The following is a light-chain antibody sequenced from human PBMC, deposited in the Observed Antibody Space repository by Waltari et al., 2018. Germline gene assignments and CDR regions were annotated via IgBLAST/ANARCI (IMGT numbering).Light chain of an antibody. Sequence: QSALTQPASVSGSPGQSITISCTGTNSDVGGYDYVSWYQQPPGKAHTLIIYDVSNRPSGVSNRFSGSKSGNTASLTISGLQAEDEADYYCNSYTSSSTRVFGGGTKLTVL. CDR2: DVS. CDR1: NSDVGGYDY. J-gene: IGLJ2*01. CDR3: NSYTSSSTRV. V-gene: IGLV2-14*03.